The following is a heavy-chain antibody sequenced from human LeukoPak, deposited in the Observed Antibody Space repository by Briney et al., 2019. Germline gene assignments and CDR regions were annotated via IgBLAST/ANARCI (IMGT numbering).Heavy chain of an antibody. CDR2: ITSSSGHI. Sequence: GGSLRLSCAASGFTVSSNYMNWVRQAPGKGLDWVSSITSSSGHIFYADSVKGRFTISRDNAKNSLYLQMSSLTVEDTAVYYCARVRGYSRDYWGQGTLVTVSS. CDR3: ARVRGYSRDY. J-gene: IGHJ4*02. V-gene: IGHV3-21*01. D-gene: IGHD6-13*01. CDR1: GFTVSSNY.